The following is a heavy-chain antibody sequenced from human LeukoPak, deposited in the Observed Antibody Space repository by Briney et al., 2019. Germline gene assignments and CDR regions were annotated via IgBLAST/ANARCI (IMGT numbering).Heavy chain of an antibody. V-gene: IGHV1-18*01. CDR3: ARAWGSGGGNYYYYGMDV. D-gene: IGHD2-15*01. J-gene: IGHJ6*02. CDR1: GYTFTSYG. CDR2: ISAYNGNT. Sequence: GASVKVSCKASGYTFTSYGISWVRQAPGQGLEWMGRISAYNGNTNYAQKLQGRVTMTTDTSTSTAYMELRSLRSDDTAVYYCARAWGSGGGNYYYYGMDVWGQGTTVTVSS.